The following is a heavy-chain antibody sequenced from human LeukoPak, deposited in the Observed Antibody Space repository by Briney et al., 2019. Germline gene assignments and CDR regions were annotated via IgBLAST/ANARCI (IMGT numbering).Heavy chain of an antibody. D-gene: IGHD3-16*01. V-gene: IGHV4-34*01. Sequence: SETLSLTCAVYGGSFSGYYWSWIRQPPGKGLEWIGEINHSGSTNYNPSLKSRVTISVDTSKNQFSLKLSSVTAADTAVYYCARDSMITFGGTHYMDVWGKGTPVTVSS. CDR2: INHSGST. CDR1: GGSFSGYY. CDR3: ARDSMITFGGTHYMDV. J-gene: IGHJ6*03.